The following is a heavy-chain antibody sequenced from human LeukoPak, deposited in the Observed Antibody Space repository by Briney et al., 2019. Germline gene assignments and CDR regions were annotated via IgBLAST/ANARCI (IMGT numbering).Heavy chain of an antibody. CDR3: ARLRDGYNGDY. CDR1: GGSVNSTSYY. D-gene: IGHD5-24*01. Sequence: SETLSLTCTVSGGSVNSTSYYWGWVRQAPGKGLDWIGSVYYSGSTYYSLSLKSRVTISVDTSKNQFSLKLSSVTAADTAVYYCARLRDGYNGDYWGQGTLVTVSS. CDR2: VYYSGST. V-gene: IGHV4-39*01. J-gene: IGHJ4*02.